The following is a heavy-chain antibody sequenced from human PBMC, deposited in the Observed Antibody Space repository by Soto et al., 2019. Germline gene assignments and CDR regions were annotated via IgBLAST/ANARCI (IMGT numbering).Heavy chain of an antibody. CDR2: ISGSGGST. CDR1: GFTFSSYA. V-gene: IGHV3-23*01. J-gene: IGHJ4*02. CDR3: ARASIAVAGTYY. Sequence: GSLRLSCAASGFTFSSYAMSWVRQAPGKGLEWVSAISGSGGSTYYADSVKGRFTISRDNSKNTLYLQMNSLRAEDTAVYYCARASIAVAGTYYWGQGTLVTVSS. D-gene: IGHD6-19*01.